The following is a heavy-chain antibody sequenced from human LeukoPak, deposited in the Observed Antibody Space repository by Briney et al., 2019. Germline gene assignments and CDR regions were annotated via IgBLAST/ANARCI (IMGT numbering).Heavy chain of an antibody. Sequence: SATVSCKAPGGTFSSYAISWVRQAPGQGLEWMGGITPIFGTANYAQKFQGRVTITTDESTSTAYMELSSLRSEDTAVYYCARDSLPTTVTTLGAFDIWGQGTMVTVSS. CDR3: ARDSLPTTVTTLGAFDI. J-gene: IGHJ3*02. V-gene: IGHV1-69*05. CDR2: ITPIFGTA. D-gene: IGHD4-17*01. CDR1: GGTFSSYA.